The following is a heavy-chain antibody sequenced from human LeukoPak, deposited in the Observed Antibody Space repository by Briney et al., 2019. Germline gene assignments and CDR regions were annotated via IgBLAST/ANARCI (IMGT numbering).Heavy chain of an antibody. D-gene: IGHD6-13*01. J-gene: IGHJ4*02. V-gene: IGHV4-4*07. CDR1: GGSFTSYY. Sequence: SETLSLTCTVSGGSFTSYYWSWIRQPAGEGLEWIGRIYSTGSTNYNPSLKSRVTMSVDTSKNQFSLRLRSVTAADTAVYYCARQIASAGTAGFDFWGQGALVTVSS. CDR3: ARQIASAGTAGFDF. CDR2: IYSTGST.